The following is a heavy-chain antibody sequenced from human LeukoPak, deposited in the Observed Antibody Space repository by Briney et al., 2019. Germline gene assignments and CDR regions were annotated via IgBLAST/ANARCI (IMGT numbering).Heavy chain of an antibody. CDR2: ISASGGRT. D-gene: IGHD2-2*01. CDR1: GFTFRSYA. Sequence: PGGSLRLSCAASGFTFRSYAMSWVRQAPGKGLEWVSVISASGGRTAYTDSVKGRFTVSRDNSKNTLYLQMNSLRAEDTAVYYCAKDESQVVVPAAIDYWGQGTLVTVSS. V-gene: IGHV3-23*01. CDR3: AKDESQVVVPAAIDY. J-gene: IGHJ4*02.